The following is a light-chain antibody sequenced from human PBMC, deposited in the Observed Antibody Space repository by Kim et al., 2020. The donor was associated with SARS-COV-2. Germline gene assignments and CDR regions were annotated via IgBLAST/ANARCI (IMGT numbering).Light chain of an antibody. CDR3: QQYGRPPLT. CDR2: ASS. CDR1: QYVDSSY. Sequence: SSPGERDILSCRASQYVDSSYLVGYQQKPGQAPRLLISASSRRASGIPDRFSGSGYGTDFTLTISRLEPEDFAVYFCQQYGRPPLTFGGGTKLEI. V-gene: IGKV3-20*01. J-gene: IGKJ4*01.